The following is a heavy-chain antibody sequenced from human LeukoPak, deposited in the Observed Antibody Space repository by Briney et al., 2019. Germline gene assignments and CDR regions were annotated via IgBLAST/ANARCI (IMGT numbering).Heavy chain of an antibody. Sequence: GSLRLSCAASGFTFSSYSMNWVRQAPGKGLEWVSSISSSTSFIYYADLVKGRFTISRDNAKNSLYLQMNSLRAEDTAVYYCARGGPQTGTTRYMDVWGKGTTVTVSS. D-gene: IGHD1-1*01. J-gene: IGHJ6*03. V-gene: IGHV3-21*01. CDR2: ISSSTSFI. CDR1: GFTFSSYS. CDR3: ARGGPQTGTTRYMDV.